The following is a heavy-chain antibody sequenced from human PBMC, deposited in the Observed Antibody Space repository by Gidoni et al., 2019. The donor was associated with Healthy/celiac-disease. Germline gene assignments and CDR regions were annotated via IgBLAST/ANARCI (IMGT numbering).Heavy chain of an antibody. CDR3: ARVREDRRAVVTTRAAFDI. V-gene: IGHV1-3*01. CDR1: GYTFTSYA. J-gene: IGHJ3*02. CDR2: INAGNCNT. Sequence: QVQLVQSGAEVKKPGASVKVSCKASGYTFTSYAMHWVRQAPGQRLEWMGWINAGNCNTKYSQKFQGRVTITRDTSASTAYMELSSLRSEDTAVYYCARVREDRRAVVTTRAAFDIWGQGTMVTVSS. D-gene: IGHD3-22*01.